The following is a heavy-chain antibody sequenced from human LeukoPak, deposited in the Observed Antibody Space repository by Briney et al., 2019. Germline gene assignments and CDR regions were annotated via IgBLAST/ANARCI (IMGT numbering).Heavy chain of an antibody. J-gene: IGHJ6*03. D-gene: IGHD7-27*01. CDR2: ISSSTSSTNTI. CDR1: GFTFSSYA. CDR3: ARDALGNYYYYYMDV. V-gene: IGHV3-48*01. Sequence: GGSLRLSCAASGFTFSSYAMNWVRQAPGKGLEWISYISSSTSSTNTIYYADSVKGRFTISRDNAKNSLYLQMSSLRAEDTAVYYCARDALGNYYYYYMDVWGKGTTVTVSS.